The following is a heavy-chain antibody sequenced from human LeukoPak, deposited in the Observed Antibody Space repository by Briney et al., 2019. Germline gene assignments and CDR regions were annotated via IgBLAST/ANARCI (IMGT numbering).Heavy chain of an antibody. V-gene: IGHV1-69*05. CDR2: IIPIFGTA. J-gene: IGHJ6*04. CDR1: GGTFSSYA. CDR3: ARSLRFLEVMDV. Sequence: SVKVSCKASGGTFSSYAISWVRQAPGQGPEWMGRIIPIFGTANYAQKFQGRVTITTDESTSTAYMELSSLRSEDTAVYYCARSLRFLEVMDVWGKGTTVTVSS. D-gene: IGHD3-3*01.